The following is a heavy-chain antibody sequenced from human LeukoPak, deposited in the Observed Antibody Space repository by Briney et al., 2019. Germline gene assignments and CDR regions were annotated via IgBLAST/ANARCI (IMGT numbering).Heavy chain of an antibody. D-gene: IGHD6-19*01. J-gene: IGHJ4*02. CDR1: GFTFSSYA. CDR3: AKLSRVAVAGTEDY. CDR2: ISGSGATT. V-gene: IGHV3-23*01. Sequence: PGGSLRLSCGVSGFTFSSYAMSWVRQAPGKGLEWVSGISGSGATTYYADSVKGRVTISRDNSKNTLYLQMNSLRAEDTAVYYCAKLSRVAVAGTEDYWGQGTLATVSS.